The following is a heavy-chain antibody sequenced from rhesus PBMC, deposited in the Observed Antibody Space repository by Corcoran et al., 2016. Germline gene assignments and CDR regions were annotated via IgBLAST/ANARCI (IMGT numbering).Heavy chain of an antibody. CDR1: GGSISSGYYY. CDR3: AREIYGGGVDY. J-gene: IGHJ4*01. CDR2: ITYSGST. V-gene: IGHV4-122*02. Sequence: QVQLQESGPGLVKPSETLSLTCAVSGGSISSGYYYWSWIRKPPGKGLEWIGDITYSGSTSYNPSLKSRVTSSRETSKNQFSLKLSSVTAADTAVYYCAREIYGGGVDYWGQGVLVTVSS. D-gene: IGHD4-29*01.